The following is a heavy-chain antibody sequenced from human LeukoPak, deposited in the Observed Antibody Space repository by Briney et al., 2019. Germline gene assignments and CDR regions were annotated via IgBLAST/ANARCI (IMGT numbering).Heavy chain of an antibody. J-gene: IGHJ6*01. D-gene: IGHD6-19*01. V-gene: IGHV1-18*01. Sequence: GASVKVSCKASGGTFSSYAISWVRQAPGQGLEWMGWISAYNGNTNYAQKLQGRVTMTTDTSTSTAYMELRSLRSDDTAVYYCARDDHGIAVAGTDYYYYGMDVWGQGTTVTVSS. CDR3: ARDDHGIAVAGTDYYYYGMDV. CDR2: ISAYNGNT. CDR1: GGTFSSYA.